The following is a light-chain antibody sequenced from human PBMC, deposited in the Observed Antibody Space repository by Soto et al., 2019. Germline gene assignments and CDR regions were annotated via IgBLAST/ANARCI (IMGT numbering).Light chain of an antibody. J-gene: IGLJ2*01. CDR2: DVS. CDR1: SSDVGGYNY. Sequence: QSALAQPASVSGSPGQSITISCTGTSSDVGGYNYVPWYQQHPGKAPKLMIYDVSNRPSGVSNRFSGSKSGNTASLTISGRQAEYEAHYYCSSYTSRSNVVFGGGTKLTVL. V-gene: IGLV2-14*01. CDR3: SSYTSRSNVV.